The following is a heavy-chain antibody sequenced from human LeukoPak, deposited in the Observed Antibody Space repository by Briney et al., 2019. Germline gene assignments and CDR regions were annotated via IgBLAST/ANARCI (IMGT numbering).Heavy chain of an antibody. CDR3: AKDGRRRNCTNGVCSNYYYYYGMDV. J-gene: IGHJ6*02. CDR1: GFTFSSYA. Sequence: PGGSLRLSCAASGFTFSSYAMSWVRQAPGKGLEWVSAISGSGGSTYYADSVRGRFTISRDNSKNTLYLQMNSLRAEDTAVYYCAKDGRRRNCTNGVCSNYYYYYGMDVWGQGTTVTVSS. D-gene: IGHD2-8*01. V-gene: IGHV3-23*01. CDR2: ISGSGGST.